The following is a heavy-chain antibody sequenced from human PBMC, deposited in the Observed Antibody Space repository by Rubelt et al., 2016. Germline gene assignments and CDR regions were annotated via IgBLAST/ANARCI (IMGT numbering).Heavy chain of an antibody. V-gene: IGHV4-34*01. CDR3: ARGIHVLRFLEWFDY. J-gene: IGHJ4*02. D-gene: IGHD3-3*01. CDR1: GGSFSGYY. Sequence: QVQLQQWGAGLLKPSETLSLTCAVYGGSFSGYYWSWIRQPPGKGLEWLGEINHSGSTNYNPSLKGGVTISVDTSKNRFSLKLRSVTAADTAVYYCARGIHVLRFLEWFDYWGQGTLVTVSS. CDR2: INHSGST.